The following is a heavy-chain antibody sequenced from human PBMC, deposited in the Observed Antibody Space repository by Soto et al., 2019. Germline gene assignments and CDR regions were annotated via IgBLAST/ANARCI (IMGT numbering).Heavy chain of an antibody. CDR2: IKQDGSEK. CDR1: GFSFSNYW. Sequence: GGSLRLSCVGSGFSFSNYWMSWVRQAPGKGLEWVANIKQDGSEKYYVNSVEGRFTISRDNTKNSLYLQMNSLRAEDTALYYCASRGPGRTYLGVFDYWGQGAQVTVSS. CDR3: ASRGPGRTYLGVFDY. V-gene: IGHV3-7*01. J-gene: IGHJ4*02. D-gene: IGHD3-16*02.